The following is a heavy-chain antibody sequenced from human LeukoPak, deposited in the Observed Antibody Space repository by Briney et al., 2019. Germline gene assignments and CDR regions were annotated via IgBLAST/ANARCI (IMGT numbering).Heavy chain of an antibody. V-gene: IGHV3-53*01. CDR3: AGSRIAARPDY. D-gene: IGHD6-6*01. J-gene: IGHJ4*02. CDR2: IYSGGST. Sequence: PGXSLRLSCAASGFTFSSNYMSWVRQAPGKGLEWVSVIYSGGSTYYSDSVKGRFTISRDNSKNTLYLQMNSLRAEDTAVYYCAGSRIAARPDYWGQGTLVTVSS. CDR1: GFTFSSNY.